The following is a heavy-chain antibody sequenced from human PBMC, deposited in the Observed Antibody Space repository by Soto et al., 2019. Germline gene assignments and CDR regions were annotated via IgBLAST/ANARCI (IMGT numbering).Heavy chain of an antibody. CDR3: ARAANLMVRGAINWFDP. CDR2: IYTSGST. D-gene: IGHD3-10*01. CDR1: GGSISSYY. Sequence: SETLSFTCTVSGGSISSYYWSWIRQPAGKGLEWIGRIYTSGSTNYNPSLKSRVTMSVDTSKNQFSLKLSSVTAADTAVYYCARAANLMVRGAINWFDPWGQGTLVTVSS. J-gene: IGHJ5*02. V-gene: IGHV4-4*07.